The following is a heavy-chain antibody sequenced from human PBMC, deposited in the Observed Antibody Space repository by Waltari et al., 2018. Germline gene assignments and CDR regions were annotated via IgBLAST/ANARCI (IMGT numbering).Heavy chain of an antibody. V-gene: IGHV3-21*01. CDR2: ISSSSSYI. Sequence: EVQLVESGGGLVKPGGSLRLSCAASGFTFSSYSMNWVRQVPGKGLEWVSSISSSSSYIYYADSVKGRFTISRDNAKNSLYLQMNSLRAEDTAVYYCARVPGMRALRHYYYYYMDVWGKGTTVTISS. CDR3: ARVPGMRALRHYYYYYMDV. J-gene: IGHJ6*03. D-gene: IGHD3-10*01. CDR1: GFTFSSYS.